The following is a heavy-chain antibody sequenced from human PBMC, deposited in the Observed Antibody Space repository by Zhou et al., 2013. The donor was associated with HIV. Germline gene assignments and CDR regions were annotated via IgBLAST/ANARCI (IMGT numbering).Heavy chain of an antibody. J-gene: IGHJ4*02. Sequence: QVQVVQSGAEVKEPGASVKVSCEASGYTFNGYHMHWVRQAPGQGLEWMGIINPNDGTTNYAQRFQGRVTMTRDTSTNTVYMELRSLRSEDTAIFYXAREGAGSGSSSWGYFDYWGQGTLVTVSS. CDR3: AREGAGSGSSSWGYFDY. V-gene: IGHV1-46*02. CDR2: INPNDGTT. CDR1: GYTFNGYH. D-gene: IGHD6-13*01.